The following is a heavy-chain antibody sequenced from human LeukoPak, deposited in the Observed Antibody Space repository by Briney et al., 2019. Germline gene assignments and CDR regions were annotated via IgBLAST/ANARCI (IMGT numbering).Heavy chain of an antibody. Sequence: PGGSLRLSCTTSEFTVSRNYMLWVRQAPGKGLEWVSLILGNGDTHYADSVKSRFTISRDTSKNTVSLQMNSLRVEDTAMYYCTRDQMNYWGQGTLVTVSS. CDR2: ILGNGDT. D-gene: IGHD5-24*01. J-gene: IGHJ4*02. CDR1: EFTVSRNY. V-gene: IGHV3-53*01. CDR3: TRDQMNY.